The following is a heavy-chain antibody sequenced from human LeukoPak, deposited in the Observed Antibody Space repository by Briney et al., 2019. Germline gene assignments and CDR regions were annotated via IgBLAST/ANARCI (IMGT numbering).Heavy chain of an antibody. J-gene: IGHJ6*02. CDR2: ISGNGVKT. D-gene: IGHD2-2*01. CDR3: AKIVVPAAYYFYGMDV. V-gene: IGHV3-23*01. CDR1: GLTLNNNY. Sequence: PGGSLRLSCAASGLTLNNNYMSWVRQTPGKGLEWVSGISGNGVKTFYADSVKGRFTISRDNSKKTVDLQMNSLRVEDTAIFYCAKIVVPAAYYFYGMDVWGQGTTVTVSS.